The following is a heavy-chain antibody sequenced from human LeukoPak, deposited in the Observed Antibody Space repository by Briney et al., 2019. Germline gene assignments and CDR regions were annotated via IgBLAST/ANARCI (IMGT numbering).Heavy chain of an antibody. CDR2: ISGSGGST. CDR1: GFHFSSHT. Sequence: GGPLRLSYADSGFHFSSHTMICVRQAPGKALEWVSAISGSGGSTYNAGSGKGRFTISRDNSMTTLYVQMNSLRAVDTAVYYCAKDPGDLLGDIVATILYYFDYWGQGTLVTVSS. J-gene: IGHJ4*02. D-gene: IGHD5-12*01. V-gene: IGHV3-23*01. CDR3: AKDPGDLLGDIVATILYYFDY.